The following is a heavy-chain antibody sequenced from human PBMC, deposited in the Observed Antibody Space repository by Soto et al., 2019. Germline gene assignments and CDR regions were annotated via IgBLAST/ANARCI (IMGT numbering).Heavy chain of an antibody. CDR2: INPKSGGT. D-gene: IGHD3-10*01. V-gene: IGHV1-2*04. J-gene: IGHJ3*02. CDR3: ARDLGGISMEGDDAFDI. CDR1: GYTFTGYY. Sequence: ASVKVSCKAFGYTFTGYYMHWVRQAPGQGLEWMGWINPKSGGTNYAQKFQGWVTMTRDTSISTAYMELSRLRSDDTAVYFCARDLGGISMEGDDAFDIWGQGTMVTVSS.